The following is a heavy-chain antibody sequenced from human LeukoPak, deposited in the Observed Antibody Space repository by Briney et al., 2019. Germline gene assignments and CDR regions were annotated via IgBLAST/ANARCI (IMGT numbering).Heavy chain of an antibody. CDR2: IYYSGST. CDR3: ARDGSYYYGSGSDY. Sequence: PSETLSLTCTVSGGSISSSSYYWGWIRQPPGKGLEWIGNIYYSGSTYYNPSLKSRVTISVDTSKNQFSLKLSSVTAADTAVYYCARDGSYYYGSGSDYWGQGTLVTVSS. D-gene: IGHD3-10*01. J-gene: IGHJ4*02. CDR1: GGSISSSSYY. V-gene: IGHV4-39*07.